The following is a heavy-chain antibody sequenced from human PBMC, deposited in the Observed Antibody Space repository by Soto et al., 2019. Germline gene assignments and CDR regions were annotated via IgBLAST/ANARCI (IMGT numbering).Heavy chain of an antibody. V-gene: IGHV5-51*01. D-gene: IGHD5-12*01. Sequence: GESLKISCKASGYSFTSYWIGWVRQMPGKGLEWMGIIYPGDPDTRYRPSLLGQVTISADKSISTAYLQWSSLKASDTAIYYCARAIEMATIGWFDPWGQGTLVTV. J-gene: IGHJ5*02. CDR3: ARAIEMATIGWFDP. CDR1: GYSFTSYW. CDR2: IYPGDPDT.